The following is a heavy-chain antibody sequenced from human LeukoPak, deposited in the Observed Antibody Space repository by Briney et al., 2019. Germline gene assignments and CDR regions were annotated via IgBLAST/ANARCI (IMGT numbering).Heavy chain of an antibody. V-gene: IGHV3-23*01. CDR3: AKGPRQLRYYYMDV. J-gene: IGHJ6*03. CDR1: GFPFSSYA. CDR2: ISGSGGST. Sequence: GGPLNFSCAASGFPFSSYALSWVRQAPGKGLEWVSAISGSGGSTYYADSVKGRFTISRDNSKNTLYLQMNSLRAEDTAVYYCAKGPRQLRYYYMDVWGKGTTVTVSS. D-gene: IGHD2-2*01.